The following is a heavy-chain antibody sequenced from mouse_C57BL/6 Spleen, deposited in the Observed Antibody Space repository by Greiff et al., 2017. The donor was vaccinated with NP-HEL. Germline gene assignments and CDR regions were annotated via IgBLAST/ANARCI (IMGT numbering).Heavy chain of an antibody. CDR3: YGYYDAMDY. V-gene: IGHV1-81*01. CDR2: IYPRSGNT. J-gene: IGHJ4*01. D-gene: IGHD2-2*01. CDR1: GYTFTSYG. Sequence: VQLQESGAELVRPGASVKLSCKASGYTFTSYGISWVKQRTGQGLEWIGEIYPRSGNTYYNEKFKGKATLTADKSSSTAYMELRSLTSEDSAVYFCYGYYDAMDYWGQGTSVTVSS.